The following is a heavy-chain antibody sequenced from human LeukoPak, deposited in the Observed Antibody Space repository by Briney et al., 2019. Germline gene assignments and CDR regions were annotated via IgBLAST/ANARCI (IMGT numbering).Heavy chain of an antibody. CDR1: GFTFSSDA. CDR2: ISYDGSDK. Sequence: PGGSLRLSCAASGFTFSSDAMQWVRQAPGEGLGWGAVISYDGSDKNYADSVKGRFTISRDNSKNTLYLQMSSLRADDTAVYYCARAVYRSGGYYFDYWGQGTLVIVSS. V-gene: IGHV3-30*04. J-gene: IGHJ4*02. CDR3: ARAVYRSGGYYFDY. D-gene: IGHD6-19*01.